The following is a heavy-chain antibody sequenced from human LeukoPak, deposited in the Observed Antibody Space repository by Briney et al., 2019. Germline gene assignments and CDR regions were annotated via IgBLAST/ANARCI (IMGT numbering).Heavy chain of an antibody. CDR3: ARVAYRFSINDWSRIGLGAYPTKFYYYMDV. CDR1: GGSFRDYS. J-gene: IGHJ6*03. Sequence: PSETLSLTCAVYGGSFRDYSWTWIRQPPGKGLEWIGEVNHSGGTNYNTSLMSRVIMSVDTSKNQIYLKVSAVTAADTAVYYCARVAYRFSINDWSRIGLGAYPTKFYYYMDVWGKGTTITVSS. V-gene: IGHV4-34*01. D-gene: IGHD3-9*01. CDR2: VNHSGGT.